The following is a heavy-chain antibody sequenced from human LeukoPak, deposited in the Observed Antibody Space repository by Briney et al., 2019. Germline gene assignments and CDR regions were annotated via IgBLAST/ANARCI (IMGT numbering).Heavy chain of an antibody. J-gene: IGHJ4*02. D-gene: IGHD2-8*01. CDR3: AGAAVNDFDN. CDR1: GSLFAPYY. V-gene: IGHV1-2*02. Sequence: APVKVSCKASGSLFAPYYVLWVRRAPGQGLEWMGCINPKSGGAIYAQNFQARVTLTRDTSISTAYMELTRLTSDDTAVYYCAGAAVNDFDNWGQGTLVTVSS. CDR2: INPKSGGA.